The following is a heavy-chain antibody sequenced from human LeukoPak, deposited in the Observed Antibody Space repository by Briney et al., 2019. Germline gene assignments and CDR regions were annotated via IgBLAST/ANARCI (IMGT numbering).Heavy chain of an antibody. CDR3: ASTSVGYYAFDI. CDR1: GGSISSYY. J-gene: IGHJ3*02. D-gene: IGHD2-21*01. CDR2: IYYSGST. Sequence: SETLSLTCTVSGGSISSYYWSWIRQPPGKGLEWIGYIYYSGSTNYNPSLKSRVTISVDTSKNQFSLKLSSVTAADTAVYYCASTSVGYYAFDIWGQGTMVTVSS. V-gene: IGHV4-59*12.